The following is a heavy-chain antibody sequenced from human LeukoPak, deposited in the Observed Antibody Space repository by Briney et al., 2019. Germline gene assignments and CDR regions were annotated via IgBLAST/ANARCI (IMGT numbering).Heavy chain of an antibody. V-gene: IGHV4-31*03. CDR2: INYSGNA. J-gene: IGHJ6*02. Sequence: SETLSLTCTVSGGSISSGGNYLTWIRQNPGKGLEWIGYINYSGNAYYNPSLKSRVTISVDTSKNQFSLKLSSVTAADTAVYYCARNELISSNYYYYGMDVWGQGTTATVSS. CDR1: GGSISSGGNY. CDR3: ARNELISSNYYYYGMDV.